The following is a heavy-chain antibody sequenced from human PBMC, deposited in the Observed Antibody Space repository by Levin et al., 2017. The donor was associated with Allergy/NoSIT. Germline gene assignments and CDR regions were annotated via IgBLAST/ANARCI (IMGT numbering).Heavy chain of an antibody. Sequence: PGGSLRLSCAASGFTFDNYAMHWVRQAPGKGLEWVSGITWNSGTIGYADSVKGRFTISRDNAQHSLSLQLHSLRAEDTALYYFAKDPYCSGGSCSGAMEVWGQGTTVTVSS. CDR2: ITWNSGTI. CDR3: AKDPYCSGGSCSGAMEV. V-gene: IGHV3-9*01. CDR1: GFTFDNYA. J-gene: IGHJ6*02. D-gene: IGHD2-15*01.